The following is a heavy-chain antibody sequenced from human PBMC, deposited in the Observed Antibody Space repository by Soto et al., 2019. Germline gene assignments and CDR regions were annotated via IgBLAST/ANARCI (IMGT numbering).Heavy chain of an antibody. J-gene: IGHJ4*02. CDR1: GYTFTSYG. D-gene: IGHD5-12*01. CDR2: ISAYNGNT. Sequence: QVQLVQSGAEVKKPGASVKVSCKASGYTFTSYGISWVRQAPGQGLEWMGWISAYNGNTNYAQKLQGRVTMTTDTSTSTDYMELRSLRSDDTAVDYCARDGEYGYSGYVRLGWVDYWGQGTLVTVSS. V-gene: IGHV1-18*01. CDR3: ARDGEYGYSGYVRLGWVDY.